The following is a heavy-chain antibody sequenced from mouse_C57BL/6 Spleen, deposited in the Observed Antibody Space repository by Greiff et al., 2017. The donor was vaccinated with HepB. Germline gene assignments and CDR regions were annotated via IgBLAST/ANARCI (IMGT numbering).Heavy chain of an antibody. CDR3: VRHHYYGSSYWYFDV. V-gene: IGHV10-1*01. J-gene: IGHJ1*03. D-gene: IGHD1-1*01. CDR2: IRSKSNNYAT. Sequence: GGGLVQPKGSLKLSCAASGFSFNTYAMNWVRQAPGKGLEWVARIRSKSNNYATYYADSVKDRFTISRDDSESMLYLQMNNLKTEDTAMYYCVRHHYYGSSYWYFDVWGTGTTVTVSS. CDR1: GFSFNTYA.